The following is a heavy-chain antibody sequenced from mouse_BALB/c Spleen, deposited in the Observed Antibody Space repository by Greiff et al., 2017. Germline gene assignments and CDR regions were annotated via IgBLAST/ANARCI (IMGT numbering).Heavy chain of an antibody. CDR1: GYSFTGYF. Sequence: EVQVVESGPELVKPGASVKISCKASGYSFTGYFMNWVMQSHGKSLEWIGRINPYNGDTFYNQKFKGKATLTVDKSSSTAHMELRSLASEDSAVYDCASTYYGSPFAYWGQGTLVTVSA. D-gene: IGHD1-2*01. J-gene: IGHJ3*01. CDR3: ASTYYGSPFAY. CDR2: INPYNGDT. V-gene: IGHV1-20*02.